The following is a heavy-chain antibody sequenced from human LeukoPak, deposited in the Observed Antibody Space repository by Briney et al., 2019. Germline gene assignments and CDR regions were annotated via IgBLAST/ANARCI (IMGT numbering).Heavy chain of an antibody. D-gene: IGHD2-15*01. CDR2: VHPNSGST. CDR1: GYSFTDYY. J-gene: IGHJ4*02. Sequence: GASVKVSCEASGYSFTDYYMHWVRQAPGQGLEWMGWVHPNSGSTNYAQQFQGRVTMTRNTTISTAYMELSSLRSDDTAVYYCSRDLKAASTLDYWGQGTLVTVSS. CDR3: SRDLKAASTLDY. V-gene: IGHV1-2*02.